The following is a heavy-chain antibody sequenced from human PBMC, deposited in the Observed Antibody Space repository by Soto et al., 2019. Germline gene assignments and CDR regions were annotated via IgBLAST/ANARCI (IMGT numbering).Heavy chain of an antibody. D-gene: IGHD3-3*01. Sequence: PGGSLRLSCAASGLIFSGYGMHWVRQAPGKGLEWVSYISGSGGSTYYADSVKGRFTISRDNSKNTLYLQMNSLRAEDTAVYYCAKPLEWLPNDAFDIWGQGTMVTVS. J-gene: IGHJ3*02. CDR1: GLIFSGYG. V-gene: IGHV3-23*01. CDR2: ISGSGGST. CDR3: AKPLEWLPNDAFDI.